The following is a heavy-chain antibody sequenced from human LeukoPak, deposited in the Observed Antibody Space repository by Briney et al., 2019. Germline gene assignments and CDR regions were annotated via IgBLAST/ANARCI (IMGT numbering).Heavy chain of an antibody. CDR1: GGTFSSYA. CDR3: ARDRGTYSGYATDAFDI. J-gene: IGHJ3*02. Sequence: ASVKVSCKDSGGTFSSYAISWVRQAPGQGLEWMGGIIPIFGTANYAQKFQGRVTITADESTSTAYMELSSLRSEDTAVYYCARDRGTYSGYATDAFDIWGQGTMVTVSS. V-gene: IGHV1-69*13. CDR2: IIPIFGTA. D-gene: IGHD5-12*01.